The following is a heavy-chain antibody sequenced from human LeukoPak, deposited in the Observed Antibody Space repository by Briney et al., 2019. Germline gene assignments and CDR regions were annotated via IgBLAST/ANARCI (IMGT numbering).Heavy chain of an antibody. CDR1: GYTFTSYG. Sequence: ASVKVSCKSSGYTFTSYGISWVRQAPGQGLEWMGWISAYNGNTNYAQKLQGRVTMTTDTSTSTAYMELRSLRSDDTAVYYCARVYYYDSSGYIQPDYWGQGTLVTVSS. J-gene: IGHJ4*02. CDR3: ARVYYYDSSGYIQPDY. V-gene: IGHV1-18*01. D-gene: IGHD3-22*01. CDR2: ISAYNGNT.